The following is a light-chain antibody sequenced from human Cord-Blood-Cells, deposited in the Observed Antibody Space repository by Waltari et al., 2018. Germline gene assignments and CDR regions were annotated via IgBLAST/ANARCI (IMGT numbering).Light chain of an antibody. CDR1: RRDVGGYHY. Sequence: QSALTHPASVSGSPGQSITIPCTGTRRDVGGYHYVSWYQQHPGKAPKLMIYDVSNRPSGVSNRCSGSKSGNTASLTISGLQAEDEADYYCSSYTSSSTWVFGGGTKLTVL. CDR2: DVS. J-gene: IGLJ3*02. V-gene: IGLV2-14*03. CDR3: SSYTSSSTWV.